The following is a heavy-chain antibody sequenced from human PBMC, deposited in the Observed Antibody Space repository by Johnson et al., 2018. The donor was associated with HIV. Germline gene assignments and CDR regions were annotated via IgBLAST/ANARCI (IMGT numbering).Heavy chain of an antibody. V-gene: IGHV3-20*04. D-gene: IGHD2-15*01. Sequence: EVQLVESGGGVVQPGRSLRLSCAASGFTFSSYGMSWVRQAPGKGLEWVSGINWNGGSTGYADSVKGRFTISRDNAKNSLYLQMKSLRAEDTALYYCARGVVPDPFDIWGQGTMVTVSS. CDR2: INWNGGST. CDR1: GFTFSSYG. CDR3: ARGVVPDPFDI. J-gene: IGHJ3*02.